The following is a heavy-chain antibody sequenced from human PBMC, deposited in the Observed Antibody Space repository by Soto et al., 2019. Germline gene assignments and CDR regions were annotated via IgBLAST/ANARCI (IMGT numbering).Heavy chain of an antibody. J-gene: IGHJ4*02. V-gene: IGHV3-9*01. D-gene: IGHD1-26*01. Sequence: EVHLVESGGGLVQPGRSLRLSCAASGFTFDDYAMNWVRQAPGKGLEWVAGISWNSGNIGYADSVKGRFTISRDSAKNSLYLQTHSLRPVDTALYYCAKAGLYSHSSYFDYWGRGTLVTVSS. CDR3: AKAGLYSHSSYFDY. CDR2: ISWNSGNI. CDR1: GFTFDDYA.